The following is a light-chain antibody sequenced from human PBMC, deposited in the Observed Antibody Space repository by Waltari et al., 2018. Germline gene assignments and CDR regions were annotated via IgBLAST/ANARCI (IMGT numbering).Light chain of an antibody. J-gene: IGKJ1*01. CDR1: QSLLHSDGRAR. V-gene: IGKV2D-29*02. CDR2: EVS. Sequence: IVMTQAPLSLSVTPGQPASMSCKSSQSLLHSDGRARLYWYVQKQGQSPQLLIHEVSNRFSGVTDRFSGSGSGTDFTLKISRVEAEDVGVYFCMQNIQLPTFGQGTKVEIE. CDR3: MQNIQLPT.